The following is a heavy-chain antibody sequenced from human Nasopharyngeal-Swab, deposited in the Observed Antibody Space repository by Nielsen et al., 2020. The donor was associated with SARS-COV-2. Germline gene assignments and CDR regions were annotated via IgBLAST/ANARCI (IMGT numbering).Heavy chain of an antibody. Sequence: WVRQAPGQGLEWMGGIIPIFGTANYAQRFQGRVTITADKSTSTAYMELGSLRSEDTAVYYCARDRIVGATSAFDPWGQGTLVTVSS. D-gene: IGHD1-26*01. CDR3: ARDRIVGATSAFDP. V-gene: IGHV1-69*06. J-gene: IGHJ5*02. CDR2: IIPIFGTA.